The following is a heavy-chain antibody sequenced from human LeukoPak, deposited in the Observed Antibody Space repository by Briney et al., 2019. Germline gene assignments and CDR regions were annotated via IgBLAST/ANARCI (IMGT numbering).Heavy chain of an antibody. V-gene: IGHV1-18*04. D-gene: IGHD1-26*01. Sequence: ASVKVSCKASGYTFTSYGISWVRQAPGQGLEWMGWSSAYNGNTNYAQKLQGRVTMTTDTSTSTAYRELRSLRSEDTAVYYCARDYDPIVGATGYFDYWGQGTLVTVSS. CDR3: ARDYDPIVGATGYFDY. CDR1: GYTFTSYG. J-gene: IGHJ4*02. CDR2: SSAYNGNT.